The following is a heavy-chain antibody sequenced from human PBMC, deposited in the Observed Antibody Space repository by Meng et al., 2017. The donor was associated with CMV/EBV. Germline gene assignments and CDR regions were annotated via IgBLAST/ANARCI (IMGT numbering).Heavy chain of an antibody. CDR1: WFSFSDYY. J-gene: IGHJ4*02. CDR3: ARGYCSSTSCYKPFDY. V-gene: IGHV3-11*04. Sequence: SWFSFSDYYRGWIRQAPGKGLEWVSYISSSGSTIYYADSVKGRFTISRDNAKNSLYLQINSLRAEDTAVYYCARGYCSSTSCYKPFDYWGQGTLVTVSS. CDR2: ISSSGSTI. D-gene: IGHD2-2*02.